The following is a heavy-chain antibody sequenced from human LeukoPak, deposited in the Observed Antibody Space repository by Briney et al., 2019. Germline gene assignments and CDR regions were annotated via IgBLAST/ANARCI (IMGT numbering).Heavy chain of an antibody. J-gene: IGHJ4*02. CDR2: IYYSGST. V-gene: IGHV4-39*01. CDR3: ARHHVRGVITYFDY. CDR1: GGSISSSSYY. D-gene: IGHD3-10*02. Sequence: SETLSLTCTVSGGSISSSSYYWGWIRQPPGKGLEWIGSIYYSGSTYYNPSLKSRVTISVDTSKNQFSLKLSSVTAADTAVYYCARHHVRGVITYFDYWGQGTLVTVSS.